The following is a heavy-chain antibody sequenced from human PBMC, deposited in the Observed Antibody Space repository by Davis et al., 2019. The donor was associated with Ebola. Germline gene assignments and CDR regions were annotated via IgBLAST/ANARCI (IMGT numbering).Heavy chain of an antibody. CDR3: ARRPSTVTTREGYFDL. J-gene: IGHJ2*01. Sequence: SEPLSLTCTVSGGSISSYYWSWIRQPPGKVLEWTGYIYYSGSTNYNPSLKSRVTISVDTSKNQFSLKLSSVTAADTAVYYCARRPSTVTTREGYFDLWGRGTLVTVSS. D-gene: IGHD4-17*01. V-gene: IGHV4-59*08. CDR1: GGSISSYY. CDR2: IYYSGST.